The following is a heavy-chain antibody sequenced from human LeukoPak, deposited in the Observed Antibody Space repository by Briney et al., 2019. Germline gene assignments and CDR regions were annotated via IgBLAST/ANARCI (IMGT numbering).Heavy chain of an antibody. D-gene: IGHD6-19*01. CDR3: AKDSLSSGWYDAFDI. V-gene: IGHV3-30*02. CDR2: IRYDGSNE. Sequence: GGSLRLSCAASGFTFSSYGMHWVRQAPGKGLEWVSFIRYDGSNEYYADSVRGRFTISRDNSKNTLYLQMNSLRAEDTAVYYCAKDSLSSGWYDAFDIWGQGTMVTVSS. CDR1: GFTFSSYG. J-gene: IGHJ3*02.